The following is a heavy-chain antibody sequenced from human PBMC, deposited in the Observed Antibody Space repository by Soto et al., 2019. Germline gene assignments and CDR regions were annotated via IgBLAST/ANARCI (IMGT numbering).Heavy chain of an antibody. CDR3: ARGGLGSYWFDP. CDR1: GFTFSTYW. V-gene: IGHV3-74*01. CDR2: IKGDESAT. D-gene: IGHD3-16*01. J-gene: IGHJ5*02. Sequence: EVQLVESGGGLVQAGASLRLSCAASGFTFSTYWMHWVRQAPGKGLMWLSRIKGDESATNYADSVEGRFTISRDKAKNTVYLQVNRLRVEDTAVYYWARGGLGSYWFDPWGQGTLVTVSS.